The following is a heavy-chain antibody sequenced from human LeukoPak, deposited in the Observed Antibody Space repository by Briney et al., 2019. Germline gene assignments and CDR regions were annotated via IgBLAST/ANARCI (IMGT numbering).Heavy chain of an antibody. CDR1: GLHFRSYD. D-gene: IGHD5-18*01. V-gene: IGHV3-23*01. J-gene: IGHJ4*02. Sequence: GGSLRLSCAASGLHFRSYDMRWLRQAPGKGLEGVSAISGGGGTIYYADSVKGRFTISRDNSKNTLYLQMNSLRAEDTALYYCASPTSKGAAMYWGQGTLVTVSS. CDR2: ISGGGGTI. CDR3: ASPTSKGAAMY.